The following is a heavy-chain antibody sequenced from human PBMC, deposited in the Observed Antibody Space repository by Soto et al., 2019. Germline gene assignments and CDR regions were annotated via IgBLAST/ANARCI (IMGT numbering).Heavy chain of an antibody. CDR1: GFTFSSYS. CDR2: ISSSSSYI. CDR3: ARATPGGTPYYYYGMDV. Sequence: GGSLRLSCAASGFTFSSYSMNWVRQAPGKGLEWVSSISSSSSYIYYADSVKGRFTISRDNAKNSLYLQMNSLRAEDTAVYYCARATPGGTPYYYYGMDVWGQGTTVTVSS. V-gene: IGHV3-21*01. J-gene: IGHJ6*02. D-gene: IGHD1-1*01.